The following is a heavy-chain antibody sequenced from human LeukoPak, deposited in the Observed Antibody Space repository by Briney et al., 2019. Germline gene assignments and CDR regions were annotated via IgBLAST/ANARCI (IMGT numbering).Heavy chain of an antibody. CDR3: ATSARTYIGSSLDY. Sequence: PGGSLRLSCAASGLTFSTYWMHWVRQDPGKGLVWVPRISSDASITSYADPVKGRFTISRDNAKNTLYLQMNSLRAEDTALYYCATSARTYIGSSLDYWGQGTLVTVSS. CDR1: GLTFSTYW. D-gene: IGHD2-15*01. V-gene: IGHV3-74*01. J-gene: IGHJ4*02. CDR2: ISSDASIT.